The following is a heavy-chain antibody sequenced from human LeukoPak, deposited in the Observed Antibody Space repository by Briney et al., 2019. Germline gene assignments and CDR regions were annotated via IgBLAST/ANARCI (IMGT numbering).Heavy chain of an antibody. J-gene: IGHJ4*02. CDR3: ATLSGDSHGYDY. CDR1: GFTFSSYA. D-gene: IGHD5-18*01. V-gene: IGHV3-30*03. Sequence: GRSLRLSCAASGFTFSSYAMHWVRRAPGKGLEWVAVILHDGSNKQYADSVKGRFTISRDNSKNTLYLQINSLRAEDTAVYYCATLSGDSHGYDYWGPGTLVTVSS. CDR2: ILHDGSNK.